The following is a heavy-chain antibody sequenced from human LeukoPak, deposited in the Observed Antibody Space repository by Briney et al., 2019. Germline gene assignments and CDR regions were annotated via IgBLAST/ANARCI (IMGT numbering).Heavy chain of an antibody. V-gene: IGHV4-39*07. CDR3: ATVDTDAFDI. J-gene: IGHJ3*02. CDR1: GGSISSSSYY. CDR2: IYTSGST. Sequence: SETLSLTCTVSGGSISSSSYYWGWIRQPPGKGLEWIGRIYTSGSTNYNPSLKSRVTISVDTSKNQFSLKLSSVTAADTAVYYCATVDTDAFDIWGQGTMVTVSS. D-gene: IGHD5-18*01.